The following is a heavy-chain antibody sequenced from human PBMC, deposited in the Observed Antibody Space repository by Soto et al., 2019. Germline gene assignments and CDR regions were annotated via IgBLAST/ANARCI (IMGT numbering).Heavy chain of an antibody. CDR1: GFTFSTYW. CDR2: IKQDGSEK. D-gene: IGHD4-17*01. V-gene: IGHV3-7*04. J-gene: IGHJ4*02. CDR3: ARDLASTTIPNY. Sequence: EVQLVESGGGLVQPGGSLRLSCAASGFTFSTYWMSWVRQAPGKGLEWVANIKQDGSEKYYVDSVKGRFTISSDNAKNSLYLQMNRLRAEDTAVYYCARDLASTTIPNYWGQGNLVTVSS.